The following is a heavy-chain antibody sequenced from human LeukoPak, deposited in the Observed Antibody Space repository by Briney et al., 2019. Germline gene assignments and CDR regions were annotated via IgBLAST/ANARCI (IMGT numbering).Heavy chain of an antibody. D-gene: IGHD2-15*01. CDR1: GFTFGDYA. Sequence: GGSLRLSCTASGFTFGDYAMSWVRQAPGKGLEWVGFIRSKDYGGTTEYAASVKGRFTISRDDSKSIAYLQMSSLRAEDTAVYYGARSWVVAAHYYYYGMDVWGQGTTVTVSS. CDR3: ARSWVVAAHYYYYGMDV. CDR2: IRSKDYGGTT. V-gene: IGHV3-49*04. J-gene: IGHJ6*02.